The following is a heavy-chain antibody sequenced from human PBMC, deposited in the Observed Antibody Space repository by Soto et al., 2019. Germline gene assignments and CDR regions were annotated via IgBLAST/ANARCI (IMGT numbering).Heavy chain of an antibody. V-gene: IGHV1-8*01. J-gene: IGHJ4*02. CDR3: ARAKNWNYGKNDY. CDR2: MNPNSGNT. CDR1: GYTFTSYD. D-gene: IGHD1-7*01. Sequence: ASVKVSCKASGYTFTSYDINWVRQATGQGLEWMGWMNPNSGNTGYAQKFQGRVTMTRNTSISTAYMELSSLRPEDTAVYYCARAKNWNYGKNDYWGQGTLVTVSS.